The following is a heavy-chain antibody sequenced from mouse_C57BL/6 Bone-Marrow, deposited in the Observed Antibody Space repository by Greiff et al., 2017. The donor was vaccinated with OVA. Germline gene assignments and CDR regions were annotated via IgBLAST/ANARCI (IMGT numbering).Heavy chain of an antibody. CDR3: ARKNGNLDY. CDR1: GYTFTSYW. Sequence: QVQLQQSGAELVKPGASVKLSCKASGYTFTSYWMQWVKQRPGQGLEWIGEIDPSDSYTNYNQKFKGKATLTVDTSSSTAYMQLSSLTSEDAAVYYCARKNGNLDYWGQGTTLTVSS. V-gene: IGHV1-50*01. J-gene: IGHJ2*01. CDR2: IDPSDSYT. D-gene: IGHD2-1*01.